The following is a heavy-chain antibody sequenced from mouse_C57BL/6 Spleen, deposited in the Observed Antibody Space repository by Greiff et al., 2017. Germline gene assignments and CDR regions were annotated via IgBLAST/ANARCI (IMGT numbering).Heavy chain of an antibody. CDR3: ANTMITTYAMDY. D-gene: IGHD2-4*01. Sequence: EVQGVESGGGLVTPGGSLKLSCAASGFTFSDYGMHWVRQAPEKGLEWVAYISSGSSTIYYADTVKGRFTISRDNAKNTLFLQMTRLRSENTAMYYCANTMITTYAMDYWGQGTSGTVSS. J-gene: IGHJ4*01. V-gene: IGHV5-17*01. CDR1: GFTFSDYG. CDR2: ISSGSSTI.